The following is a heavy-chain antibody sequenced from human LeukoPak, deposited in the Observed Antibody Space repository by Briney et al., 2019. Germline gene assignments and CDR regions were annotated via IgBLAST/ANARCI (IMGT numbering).Heavy chain of an antibody. D-gene: IGHD3-16*01. J-gene: IGHJ4*02. CDR3: ARDLARGSSPVDY. CDR2: ISAYNGNT. Sequence: GASVKVSCKASGYTFTSYGISWVRQAPGQGLEWMGWISAYNGNTNYAQKLQGRVTMTTDTSTSTAYTELRSLRSDDTAVYYCARDLARGSSPVDYWGQGTLVTVSS. CDR1: GYTFTSYG. V-gene: IGHV1-18*01.